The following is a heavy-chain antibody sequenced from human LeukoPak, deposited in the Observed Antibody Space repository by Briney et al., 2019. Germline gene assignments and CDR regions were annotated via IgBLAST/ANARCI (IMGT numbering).Heavy chain of an antibody. D-gene: IGHD6-13*01. CDR3: VPATPGTVGKYYFDY. V-gene: IGHV1-8*01. CDR2: MNPNSGNT. Sequence: ASVKVSCKASGYPLTSYDINWVRQATGQGLEWMGWMNPNSGNTGYAQKFQGRVTMTRDTSISTAYMELSRLSSDDTAVYYCVPATPGTVGKYYFDYWGQGTLVTVSS. CDR1: GYPLTSYD. J-gene: IGHJ4*02.